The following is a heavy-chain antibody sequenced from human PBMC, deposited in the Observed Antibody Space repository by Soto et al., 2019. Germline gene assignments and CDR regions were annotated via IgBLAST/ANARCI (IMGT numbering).Heavy chain of an antibody. V-gene: IGHV3-66*01. CDR3: ARDPRSGPNYYFDY. CDR2: IYSGGST. J-gene: IGHJ4*02. CDR1: GFTVSSNY. Sequence: GGSLRLSCAASGFTVSSNYMSWVRQAPGKGLEWVSVIYSGGSTYYADSVKGRFTISRDNSKNTLYLQMNSLRAEDTAVYYCARDPRSGPNYYFDYWGQGTLVTVSS. D-gene: IGHD6-19*01.